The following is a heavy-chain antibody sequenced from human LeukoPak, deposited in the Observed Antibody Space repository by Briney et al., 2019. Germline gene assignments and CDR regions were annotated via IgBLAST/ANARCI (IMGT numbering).Heavy chain of an antibody. Sequence: SETLSLTCAVYGGSFSGYYWSWIRQPPGKGLEWIGEINHSGSTNYNPSLKSRVTISVDTSKNQFSLKLSSVTAADTAVYYCAGHYYGSGSYYPSPDYWGQGTLVTVSS. J-gene: IGHJ4*02. CDR2: INHSGST. V-gene: IGHV4-34*01. CDR1: GGSFSGYY. D-gene: IGHD3-10*01. CDR3: AGHYYGSGSYYPSPDY.